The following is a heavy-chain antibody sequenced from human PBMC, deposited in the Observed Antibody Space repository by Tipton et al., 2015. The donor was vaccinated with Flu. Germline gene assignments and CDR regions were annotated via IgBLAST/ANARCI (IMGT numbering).Heavy chain of an antibody. CDR1: GFTFDDYA. V-gene: IGHV3-9*01. CDR2: ISWNSGSI. CDR3: AKDKTDYYGSGSTYDY. D-gene: IGHD3-10*01. Sequence: SLRLSCAASGFTFDDYAMHWVRQAPGKGLEWVSGISWNSGSIGYADSVKGRFTISRDNAKNSLYLQMNSLRAEDTALYYCAKDKTDYYGSGSTYDYWGQGTLVTVSS. J-gene: IGHJ4*02.